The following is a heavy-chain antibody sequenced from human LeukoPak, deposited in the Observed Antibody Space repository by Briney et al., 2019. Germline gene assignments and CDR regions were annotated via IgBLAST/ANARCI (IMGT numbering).Heavy chain of an antibody. V-gene: IGHV4-34*01. CDR1: GGSFNGYY. CDR3: ARGRRRVAVADY. Sequence: PSETLSLTCAVYGGSFNGYYWSWIRQPPGKGLEWIGEINHSGSTNYNPSLKSRVTISVDTFKNQFSLKLSSVTAADTAVYYCARGRRRVAVADYWGQGTLVTVSS. D-gene: IGHD6-19*01. CDR2: INHSGST. J-gene: IGHJ4*02.